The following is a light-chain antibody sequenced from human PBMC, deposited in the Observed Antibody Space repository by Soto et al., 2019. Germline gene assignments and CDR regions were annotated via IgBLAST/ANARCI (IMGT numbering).Light chain of an antibody. V-gene: IGKV1-5*01. Sequence: DIQVTQSPPTLSASVGDRVTITCRASQTISTWMAWYQQKPGKAPKLLVYDASTLQSGVASRFSGSGSGTEFTLIISGLQPDDSATYYCQQYTNTNNPWMFGHGTQVDIK. CDR2: DAS. J-gene: IGKJ1*01. CDR1: QTISTW. CDR3: QQYTNTNNPWM.